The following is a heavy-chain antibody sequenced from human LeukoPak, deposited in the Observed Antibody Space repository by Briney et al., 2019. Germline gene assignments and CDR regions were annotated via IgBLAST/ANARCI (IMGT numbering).Heavy chain of an antibody. J-gene: IGHJ3*02. CDR1: GFTFSSYS. D-gene: IGHD3-3*01. CDR2: ISSSSSYI. V-gene: IGHV3-21*01. CDR3: ATKTRSYDFWSDAFDI. Sequence: GGSLRLSCAASGFTFSSYSMNWVRQAPGKGLEWVSSISSSSSYIYYADSVKGRFTISRDNAKNSLYLQMNSLRAEDTAVYYCATKTRSYDFWSDAFDIWGQGTMVTVSS.